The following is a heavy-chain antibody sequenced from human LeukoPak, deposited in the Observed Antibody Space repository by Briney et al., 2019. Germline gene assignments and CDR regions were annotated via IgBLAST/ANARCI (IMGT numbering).Heavy chain of an antibody. V-gene: IGHV1-69*02. D-gene: IGHD1-26*01. Sequence: SVKVSCKASGGTFSSYTISWVRQAPGQGLEWMGRIIPILGIANYAQKFQGRVTITADNARSTAYMELSSLRSEDTAVYYCARGWVGQLFDYWGQGTLVTVSS. CDR2: IIPILGIA. CDR3: ARGWVGQLFDY. J-gene: IGHJ4*02. CDR1: GGTFSSYT.